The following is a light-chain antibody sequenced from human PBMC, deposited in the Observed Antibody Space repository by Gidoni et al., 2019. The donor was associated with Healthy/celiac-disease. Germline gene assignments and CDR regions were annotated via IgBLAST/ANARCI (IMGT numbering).Light chain of an antibody. CDR2: AAS. J-gene: IGKJ2*01. Sequence: AIQMTQTPSSLYASVGDSVTITCRASQGIRNDLGWYQQKPGKAPKLLIYAASSLQSGVPSRFSGSGSGTDFTLTISSLQPEDFATYYCLQDYNYPPTFXXXTKLEIK. CDR3: LQDYNYPPT. V-gene: IGKV1-6*01. CDR1: QGIRND.